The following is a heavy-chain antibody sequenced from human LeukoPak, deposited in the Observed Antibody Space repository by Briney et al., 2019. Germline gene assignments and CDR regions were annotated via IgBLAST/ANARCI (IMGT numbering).Heavy chain of an antibody. D-gene: IGHD3-3*01. CDR3: ARERFLEWRNWFDP. V-gene: IGHV3-7*01. Sequence: PGGSLRLSCAASGFPFSSYWVSWVRRAPGKGLEWVANIKHDGSEKYYVDSVKGRFTISRDNAKNSLFLQMNSLRVEDTAVYYCARERFLEWRNWFDPWGQGTLVTVSS. CDR2: IKHDGSEK. CDR1: GFPFSSYW. J-gene: IGHJ5*02.